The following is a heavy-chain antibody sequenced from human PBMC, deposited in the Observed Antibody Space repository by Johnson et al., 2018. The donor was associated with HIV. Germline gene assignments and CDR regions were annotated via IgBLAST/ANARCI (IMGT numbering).Heavy chain of an antibody. Sequence: QVQLVEFGGGVVQPGRSLRLSCAASGFTFSSYAMHWVRQAPGKGLEWVAVISYDGSNKYYADSVKGRFTISRDNSKNTLYLQMNSLRAEDTAVYYCARDKGIAARPDAFDIWGQGTMVTVSS. CDR2: ISYDGSNK. V-gene: IGHV3-30*04. CDR3: ARDKGIAARPDAFDI. J-gene: IGHJ3*02. CDR1: GFTFSSYA. D-gene: IGHD6-6*01.